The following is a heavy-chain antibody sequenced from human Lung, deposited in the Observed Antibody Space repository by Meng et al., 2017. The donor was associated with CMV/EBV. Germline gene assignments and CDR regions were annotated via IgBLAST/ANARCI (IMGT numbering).Heavy chain of an antibody. V-gene: IGHV3-53*01. Sequence: GGSLGLXCAASGFTVSSNYMSWVRQAPGKGLEWVSVIYSGGSTYYADSVKGRFTISRDNSKNTLYLQMNSLRAEDTAVYYCAKGGWSKPPNWLWGQGTLVTVSS. CDR2: IYSGGST. J-gene: IGHJ4*02. CDR1: GFTVSSNY. CDR3: AKGGWSKPPNWL. D-gene: IGHD2-8*02.